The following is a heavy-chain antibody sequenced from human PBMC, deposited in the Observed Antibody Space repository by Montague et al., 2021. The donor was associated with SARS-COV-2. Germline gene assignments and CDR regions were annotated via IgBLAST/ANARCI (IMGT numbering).Heavy chain of an antibody. D-gene: IGHD3-16*02. CDR3: ARGPYSLRYRYNWFDP. CDR1: GGSISSYY. CDR2: INYSGST. Sequence: SETLSLTCTVSGGSISSYYWSWIRQPPGKGLEWIGYINYSGSTNYNPSLKSRVTISVDTSKNQFSLKLSSVTAADTAVYYCARGPYSLRYRYNWFDPRGQGTLVTVSS. V-gene: IGHV4-59*12. J-gene: IGHJ5*02.